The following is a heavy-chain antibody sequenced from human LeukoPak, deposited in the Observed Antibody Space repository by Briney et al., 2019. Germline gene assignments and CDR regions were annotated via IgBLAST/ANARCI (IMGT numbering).Heavy chain of an antibody. V-gene: IGHV3-21*01. J-gene: IGHJ3*02. D-gene: IGHD3-3*01. CDR1: GFTFSSYS. CDR3: ARSRGGDTIFGVVDAFDI. CDR2: ISSSSSYI. Sequence: KTGGSLRLSCAASGFTFSSYSMNWVRQAPGKGLEWVSSISSSSSYIYYADSVKGRFTISRDNAKNSLYLQMNSLRAEDTAVYYCARSRGGDTIFGVVDAFDIWGQGTMVTVSS.